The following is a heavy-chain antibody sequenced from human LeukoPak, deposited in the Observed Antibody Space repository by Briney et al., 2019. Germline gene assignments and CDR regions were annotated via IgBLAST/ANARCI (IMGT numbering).Heavy chain of an antibody. CDR1: GFTFSNAW. V-gene: IGHV3-21*01. CDR3: AKDSCSGGSCYLYYFDY. Sequence: GGSLRLSCAASGFTFSNAWMSWVRQAPGKGLEWVSSISSSSSYIYYADSVKGRFTISRDNAKNSLYLQMNSLRAEDTAVYYCAKDSCSGGSCYLYYFDYWGQGTLVTVSS. D-gene: IGHD2-15*01. J-gene: IGHJ4*02. CDR2: ISSSSSYI.